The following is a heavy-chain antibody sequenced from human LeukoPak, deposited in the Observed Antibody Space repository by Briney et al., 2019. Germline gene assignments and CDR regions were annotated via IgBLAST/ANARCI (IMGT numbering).Heavy chain of an antibody. CDR3: ARAPRGGYDDAFDI. J-gene: IGHJ3*02. V-gene: IGHV4-61*01. CDR1: GGSVSSGSYY. CDR2: IYYSGGT. Sequence: PSETLSLTCTVSGGSVSSGSYYWSWIRQPPGRGLGWLGYIYYSGGTNYNPSLKRRVTISVDTSKNQFSLKLSSVTAADTAVYYCARAPRGGYDDAFDIWGQGTMVTVSS. D-gene: IGHD5-12*01.